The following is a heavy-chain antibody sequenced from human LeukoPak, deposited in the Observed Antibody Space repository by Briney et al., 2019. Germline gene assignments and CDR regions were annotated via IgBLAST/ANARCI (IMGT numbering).Heavy chain of an antibody. CDR3: ATGLDYYDSSGYGY. CDR1: GYTLTELS. V-gene: IGHV1-24*01. CDR2: FDPEDGET. Sequence: ASVKASCKVSGYTLTELSMHWVRQAPGKGLEWMGGFDPEDGETIYAQKFQGRVTTTEDTSTDTAYMELSSLRSEDTAVYYCATGLDYYDSSGYGYWGQGTLVTVSS. J-gene: IGHJ4*02. D-gene: IGHD3-22*01.